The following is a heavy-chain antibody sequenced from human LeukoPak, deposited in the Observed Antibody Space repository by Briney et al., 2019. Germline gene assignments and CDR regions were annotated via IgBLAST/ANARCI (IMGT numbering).Heavy chain of an antibody. V-gene: IGHV3-11*01. Sequence: GGSPRLSCAASGFTFSDYYMSWIRQAPGKGLEWVSYISSSGSTIYYADSVKGRFTISRDNAKNSLYLQMNSLRAEDTAVYYCARSSGWFRDAFDIWGQGTMVTVSS. CDR2: ISSSGSTI. CDR3: ARSSGWFRDAFDI. CDR1: GFTFSDYY. D-gene: IGHD6-19*01. J-gene: IGHJ3*02.